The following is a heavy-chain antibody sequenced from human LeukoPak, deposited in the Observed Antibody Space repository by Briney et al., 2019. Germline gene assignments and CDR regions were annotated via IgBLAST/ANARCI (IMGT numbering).Heavy chain of an antibody. J-gene: IGHJ4*02. D-gene: IGHD4-17*01. V-gene: IGHV4-4*07. CDR2: IYTSGTT. CDR1: GGSISTYY. CDR3: ARVSPNTVTTLQYFDY. Sequence: SETLSLTCTVSGGSISTYYWSWIRQPAGKGLEWIGRIYTSGTTNYNPSLKSRVTMSVETSKNEFSLKLRSVTAADTAVYYCARVSPNTVTTLQYFDYWGQGTLVTVSS.